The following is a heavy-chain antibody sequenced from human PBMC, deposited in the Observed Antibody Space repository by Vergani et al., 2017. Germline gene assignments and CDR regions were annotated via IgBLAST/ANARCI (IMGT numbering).Heavy chain of an antibody. Sequence: QMQLVQSGPEVNKPGTSVKVSCKASGFTFTSSAMQWVRQARGQRLEWIGWIVVGSGNTNYAQTFQERVTITRDISTITAYMELSSLRSEDPAVYYCAADHGSLDAFDIWGQGTMVTVSS. CDR1: GFTFTSSA. J-gene: IGHJ3*02. CDR3: AADHGSLDAFDI. V-gene: IGHV1-58*02. CDR2: IVVGSGNT. D-gene: IGHD1-26*01.